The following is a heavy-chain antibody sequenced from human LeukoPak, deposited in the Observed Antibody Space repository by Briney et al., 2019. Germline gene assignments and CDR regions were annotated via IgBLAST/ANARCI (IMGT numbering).Heavy chain of an antibody. CDR2: INPNSGGT. V-gene: IGHV1-2*02. J-gene: IGHJ3*02. Sequence: ASVKVSCKASGYTFTSYGISWVRQAPGQGLEWMGWINPNSGGTNFAQKFQGRVTMTRDTSISTAYMELSRLTSDGTAVYYCARNIWFGESSDAFDIWGQGTMVTVSS. CDR1: GYTFTSYG. CDR3: ARNIWFGESSDAFDI. D-gene: IGHD3-10*01.